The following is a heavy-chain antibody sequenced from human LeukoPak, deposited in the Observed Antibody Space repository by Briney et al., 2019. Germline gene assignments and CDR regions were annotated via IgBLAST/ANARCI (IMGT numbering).Heavy chain of an antibody. J-gene: IGHJ6*02. CDR1: GYSFTSYW. CDR3: ARRAYYKRMVV. CDR2: IYPGDSDT. Sequence: GESLQFSGKCSGYSFTSYWIGWARQIPGKGLEWMEIIYPGDSDTSYSPSFQGQVTISADKSISTAYLQWSSLKASDTPMHYCARRAYYKRMVVGGQRTTVTVSS. V-gene: IGHV5-51*01.